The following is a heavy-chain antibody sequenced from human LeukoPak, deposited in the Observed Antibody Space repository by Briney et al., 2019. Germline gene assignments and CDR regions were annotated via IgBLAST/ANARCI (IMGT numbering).Heavy chain of an antibody. CDR2: INPNCGGT. CDR1: GYTFTGYF. J-gene: IGHJ5*02. V-gene: IGHV1-2*02. Sequence: ASVKVSCKASGYTFTGYFLNWMRQAPGQGLEWMGWINPNCGGTKYAQKFQGRVTMTRDTSISTAYMELTRLTSDDTAVYYCAKRGSTGANWLDPWGQGTLVTVSS. CDR3: AKRGSTGANWLDP. D-gene: IGHD1-1*01.